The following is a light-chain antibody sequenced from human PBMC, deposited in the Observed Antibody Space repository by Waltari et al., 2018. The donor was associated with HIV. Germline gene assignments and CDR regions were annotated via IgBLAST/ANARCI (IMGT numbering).Light chain of an antibody. CDR1: QSVSTY. J-gene: IGKJ2*03. CDR3: QQSYSSPRS. V-gene: IGKV1-39*01. CDR2: TSS. Sequence: DIQMTQYPSSLSASVGDRVTITCRASQSVSTYLNWYHQRPGQAPNLLIYTSSTLQSGVPSRFSGSGSGTDFTLTISSLQPEDFGTYYCQQSYSSPRSFGQGTKVEIK.